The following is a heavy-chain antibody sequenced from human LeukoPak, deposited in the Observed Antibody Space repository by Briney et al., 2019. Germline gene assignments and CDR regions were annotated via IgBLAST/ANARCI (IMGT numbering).Heavy chain of an antibody. D-gene: IGHD2-15*01. CDR1: GFTFSSYW. CDR2: IKQDGSEK. CDR3: ARDRYCSGGNCYIYY. V-gene: IGHV3-7*01. J-gene: IGHJ4*02. Sequence: PGGSLRLSCAASGFTFSSYWMSWVRQAPGKGLEWVANIKQDGSEKYYVDSVKGRFTISRDNAKNSLYLQMNSLRAEDTAVYYCARDRYCSGGNCYIYYWGQGTLVTVSS.